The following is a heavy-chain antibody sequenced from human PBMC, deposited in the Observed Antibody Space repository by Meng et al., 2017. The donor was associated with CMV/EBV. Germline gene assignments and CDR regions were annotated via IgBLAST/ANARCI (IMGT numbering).Heavy chain of an antibody. J-gene: IGHJ4*02. D-gene: IGHD1-1*01. V-gene: IGHV1-2*02. Sequence: LGQPGRDGDGSWAQVKVPCQTSGYGLHDQYMHWVRQAPGQGLEWMGWIYPNSGGTHYAQKFQDRVTMTRDTSISTVYMELSRLTSDDTAVYYCVRDHNWGPDYWGQGTLVTVSS. CDR3: VRDHNWGPDY. CDR1: GYGLHDQY. CDR2: IYPNSGGT.